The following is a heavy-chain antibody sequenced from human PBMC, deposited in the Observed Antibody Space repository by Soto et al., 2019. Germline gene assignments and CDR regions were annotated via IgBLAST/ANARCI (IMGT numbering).Heavy chain of an antibody. J-gene: IGHJ2*01. CDR1: GGSISGGVYY. CDR3: AREIIPLTTDWYFDL. Sequence: QVQLQESGPGLVKPSQTLSLTCTVSGGSISGGVYYWSWIRQPPGKGLEWIGYIFDRGSTYYNPSLKSRVTISVATSKNQFSLRLSSVTAADTAVYYCAREIIPLTTDWYFDLWGRGTLVTVSS. D-gene: IGHD4-17*01. V-gene: IGHV4-30-4*01. CDR2: IFDRGST.